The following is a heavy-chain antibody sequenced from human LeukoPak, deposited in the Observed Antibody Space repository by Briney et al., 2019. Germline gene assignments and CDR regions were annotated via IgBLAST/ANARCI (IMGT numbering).Heavy chain of an antibody. J-gene: IGHJ4*02. Sequence: PGGSLRLSXAASGFTFSSYSMNWVRQAPGKGLEWVSSISSSSSYIYYADSVKGRFTISRDNAKNSLYLQMNSLRAEDTAVYYCARHPSLWFGELLYEDYWGQGTLVTVSS. CDR3: ARHPSLWFGELLYEDY. CDR2: ISSSSSYI. V-gene: IGHV3-21*01. CDR1: GFTFSSYS. D-gene: IGHD3-10*01.